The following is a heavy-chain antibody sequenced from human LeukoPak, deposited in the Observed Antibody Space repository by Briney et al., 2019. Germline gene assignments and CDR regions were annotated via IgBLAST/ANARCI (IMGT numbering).Heavy chain of an antibody. CDR3: ARDRRAYCSSTSCSDENWFDP. V-gene: IGHV1-46*01. CDR1: GYTFTSYY. CDR2: INPSGGNT. Sequence: ASVKVSCKASGYTFTSYYMHWVRQAPGQGLEWMGIINPSGGNTSYAQKFQGRVTMTRDMSTSTVCMELSSLRSEDTAVYYCARDRRAYCSSTSCSDENWFDPWGQGTLVIVSS. J-gene: IGHJ5*02. D-gene: IGHD2-2*01.